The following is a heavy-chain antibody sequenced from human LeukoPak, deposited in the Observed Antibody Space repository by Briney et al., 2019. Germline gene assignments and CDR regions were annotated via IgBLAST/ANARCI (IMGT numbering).Heavy chain of an antibody. J-gene: IGHJ6*02. V-gene: IGHV3-7*02. CDR1: GFTLGDHW. CDR3: ARGHYGMDV. CDR2: IDLDGREK. Sequence: GGSLRLSCAASGFTLGDHWVTWVRQPPGKGVEWVANIDLDGREKNYVDSVKGRFTISRDNAKNSVYLQMNSLRSEDTAVYYCARGHYGMDVWGQGTTVIVSS.